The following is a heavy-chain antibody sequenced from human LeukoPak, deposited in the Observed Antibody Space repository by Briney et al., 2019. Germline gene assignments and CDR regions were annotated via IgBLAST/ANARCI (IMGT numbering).Heavy chain of an antibody. CDR2: IIPIFGTA. D-gene: IGHD2-2*02. CDR3: ARDCDRYQLLYSMCY. CDR1: GGTFSSYA. Sequence: SVRVSCKASGGTFSSYAISWVRQAPGQGLEGMGGIIPIFGTANYAQKFQGRVTITADESTSTAYMELSSLRSEDTAVYYCARDCDRYQLLYSMCYWGQGTLVTVSS. V-gene: IGHV1-69*13. J-gene: IGHJ4*02.